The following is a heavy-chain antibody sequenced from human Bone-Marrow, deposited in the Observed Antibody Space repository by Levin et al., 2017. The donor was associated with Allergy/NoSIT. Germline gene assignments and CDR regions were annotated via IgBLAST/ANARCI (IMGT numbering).Heavy chain of an antibody. CDR3: ARRNDFWSRTHGGYYFFMDV. Sequence: GSLRLSCAASGFTFSSYTMNWVRQAPGKGLEWVSSIRGTSSYITFSDSVKGRLTISRDNAKNSLYLQMNNLRAEDTAVYYFARRNDFWSRTHGGYYFFMDVWGKGTTVTVSS. CDR1: GFTFSSYT. V-gene: IGHV3-21*01. J-gene: IGHJ6*03. CDR2: IRGTSSYI. D-gene: IGHD3-3*01.